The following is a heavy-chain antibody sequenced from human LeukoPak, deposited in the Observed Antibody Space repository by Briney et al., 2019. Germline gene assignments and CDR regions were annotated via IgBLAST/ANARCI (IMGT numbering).Heavy chain of an antibody. CDR3: ARDIGGRGYDFWSGYYYYYYMDV. CDR2: MNPKSGNT. J-gene: IGHJ6*03. D-gene: IGHD3-3*01. Sequence: ASVKVSCKASGYTFTSTNINWVRQAPGQGLEWMGWMNPKSGNTDYAQKFQGRLTMTRDTSTNTAYMELSGLRSDDTAVYYCARDIGGRGYDFWSGYYYYYYMDVWGKGTTVTVSS. V-gene: IGHV1-8*02. CDR1: GYTFTSTN.